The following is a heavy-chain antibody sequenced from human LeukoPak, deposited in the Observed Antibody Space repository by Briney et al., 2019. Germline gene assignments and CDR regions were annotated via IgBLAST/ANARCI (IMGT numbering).Heavy chain of an antibody. CDR1: GFTVSSNY. V-gene: IGHV3-53*01. J-gene: IGHJ4*02. Sequence: GGSLRLSCAASGFTVSSNYMSWVRQAPGKGLEWVSVIYSGGSTYYADSVKGRFTISRDNSQNTLYLQMNSLRAEDTAVYYCARGATGTMPFDYWGQGTLVTVSS. CDR2: IYSGGST. CDR3: ARGATGTMPFDY. D-gene: IGHD1-7*01.